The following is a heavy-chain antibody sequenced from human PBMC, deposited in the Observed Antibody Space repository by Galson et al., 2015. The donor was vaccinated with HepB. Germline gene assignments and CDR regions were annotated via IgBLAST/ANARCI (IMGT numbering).Heavy chain of an antibody. J-gene: IGHJ6*02. D-gene: IGHD3-9*01. CDR2: ISGSGGST. Sequence: SLRLSCAASGFTFSSYAMSWVRQAPGEGLEWVSAISGSGGSTYYADSVKGRFTISRDNSKNTLYLQMNSLRAEDTAVYYCARGAARYYDILTGYSSIQNRNLYYYYYGMDVWGQGTTVTVSS. CDR1: GFTFSSYA. CDR3: ARGAARYYDILTGYSSIQNRNLYYYYYGMDV. V-gene: IGHV3-23*01.